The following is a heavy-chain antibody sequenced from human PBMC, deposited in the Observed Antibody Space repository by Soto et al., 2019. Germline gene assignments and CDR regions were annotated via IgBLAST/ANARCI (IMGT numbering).Heavy chain of an antibody. V-gene: IGHV1-18*01. J-gene: IGHJ4*02. CDR2: ISAYNGNT. Sequence: ASVKVSCKASGYTFTSYGISWVRQAPGQGLEWMGWISAYNGNTNYAQKLQGRVTMTTDTSTSTAYMELRSLRSDDSAVYYCARGAYYGSGSYYHLDYWGQGTLVTVSS. CDR1: GYTFTSYG. D-gene: IGHD3-10*01. CDR3: ARGAYYGSGSYYHLDY.